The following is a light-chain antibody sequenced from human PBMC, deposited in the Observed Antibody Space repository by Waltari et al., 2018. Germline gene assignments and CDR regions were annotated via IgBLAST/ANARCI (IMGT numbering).Light chain of an antibody. CDR2: GAS. Sequence: IVLTQSPATLSLSPGEIATLSCRASQSVSSFLAWYQQKPGQAPRLLIYGASSRATGIPDRFSGSGSGTDFTLTISSLEPEDFAVYYCQQYNNWPLTFGGGTKVEIK. V-gene: IGKV3-15*01. J-gene: IGKJ4*01. CDR1: QSVSSF. CDR3: QQYNNWPLT.